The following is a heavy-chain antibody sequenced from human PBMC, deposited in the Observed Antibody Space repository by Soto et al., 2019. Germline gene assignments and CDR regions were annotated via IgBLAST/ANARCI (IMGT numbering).Heavy chain of an antibody. J-gene: IGHJ6*02. CDR1: GGTFSSYA. CDR2: IIPIFGTA. D-gene: IGHD2-21*02. Sequence: SVKVSCKASGGTFSSYAINWVRQAPGQGLEWMGGIIPIFGTANYAQKFQGRVTITADESTSTAYMELSSLRSEDTAVYYCGTWTGGGDQYYYYYYGMDVWGQGTTVTVSS. CDR3: GTWTGGGDQYYYYYYGMDV. V-gene: IGHV1-69*13.